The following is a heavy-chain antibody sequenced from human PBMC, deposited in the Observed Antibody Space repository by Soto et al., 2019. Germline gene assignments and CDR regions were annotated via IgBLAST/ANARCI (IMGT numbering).Heavy chain of an antibody. CDR1: GFTFSMYA. Sequence: GGSLRLSCAASGFTFSMYAMSWVRQAPGKGLEWVSYISGNGGTTYYADSVQGRFTISRDSSANTVSLHMDRLTVEDTAIFYCARTIKAVSGAGYFDKWGQGILVTVSS. J-gene: IGHJ4*02. V-gene: IGHV3-23*01. D-gene: IGHD6-19*01. CDR2: ISGNGGTT. CDR3: ARTIKAVSGAGYFDK.